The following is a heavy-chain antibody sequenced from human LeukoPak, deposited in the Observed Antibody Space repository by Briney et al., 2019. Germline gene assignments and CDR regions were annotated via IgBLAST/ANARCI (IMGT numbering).Heavy chain of an antibody. CDR3: ARQYSGYDRTMNFDY. J-gene: IGHJ4*02. V-gene: IGHV3-30*01. D-gene: IGHD5-12*01. CDR1: GFTFSSYA. CDR2: ISYDGSNK. Sequence: GGSLRLSCAASGFTFSSYAMHWVRQAPGKGLEWVAVISYDGSNKYYADSVKGRFTTSRDNSKNTLYLQMNSLRAEDTAVYYCARQYSGYDRTMNFDYWGQGTLVTVSS.